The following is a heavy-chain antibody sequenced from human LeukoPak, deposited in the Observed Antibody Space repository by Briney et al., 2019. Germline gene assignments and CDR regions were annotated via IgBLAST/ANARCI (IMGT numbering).Heavy chain of an antibody. V-gene: IGHV3-33*01. CDR3: VRISCTGSRCKPYSYYDMDV. D-gene: IGHD2-15*01. Sequence: GGSLRLFCAASGFTFYTHGMHWVRQAPGKGLEWVAVIWYDGSIKYYSDSVKGRFIISRDNSKNTMYLQMNSLRAEDTAVYYCVRISCTGSRCKPYSYYDMDVWGQGTTVTVSS. J-gene: IGHJ6*02. CDR1: GFTFYTHG. CDR2: IWYDGSIK.